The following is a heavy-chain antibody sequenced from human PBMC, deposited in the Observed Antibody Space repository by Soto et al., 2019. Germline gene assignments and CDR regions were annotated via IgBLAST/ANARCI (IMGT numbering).Heavy chain of an antibody. CDR2: IIPIFETP. D-gene: IGHD7-27*01. J-gene: IGHJ4*02. Sequence: QVQLVQSGAEVKKPGSSVKVSCKASTDTFHSYAINWVRQAPGQGPEWMGGIIPIFETPTYAQKFRGRLTITADGSTTTAYMELSSVTSDDPAVYYCARDLASTGGWNWGQGTLVTVSS. V-gene: IGHV1-69*01. CDR1: TDTFHSYA. CDR3: ARDLASTGGWN.